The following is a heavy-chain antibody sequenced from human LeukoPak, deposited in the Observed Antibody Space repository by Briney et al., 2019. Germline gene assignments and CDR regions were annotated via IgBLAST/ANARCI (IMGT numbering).Heavy chain of an antibody. Sequence: GGSLRLSCAVTGTTLSNYAMSWVRQAPGKGLEWVAGISGSGGGTNYADSVKGRFTISRDNPKNTLFLQMNNLSADDTAVYFCAKRGVVIRVILVGFHKEAYYFDSWGQGALVTVSS. V-gene: IGHV3-23*01. D-gene: IGHD3-10*01. CDR1: GTTLSNYA. CDR3: AKRGVVIRVILVGFHKEAYYFDS. CDR2: ISGSGGGT. J-gene: IGHJ4*02.